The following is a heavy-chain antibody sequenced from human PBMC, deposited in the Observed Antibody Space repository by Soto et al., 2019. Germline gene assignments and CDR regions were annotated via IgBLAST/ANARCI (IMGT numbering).Heavy chain of an antibody. V-gene: IGHV3-23*01. J-gene: IGHJ6*02. CDR3: GKYSGSYPVYNGMNV. CDR2: ISASSDAA. Sequence: GGSLRLSCVASGLPFSTSAMNWVRQAPGKGLEWVSIISASSDAAYYAESVKGRFTSSRDNSKNTLYLQMDSLRPEDTAVYYCGKYSGSYPVYNGMNVWGHGTTVTVSS. CDR1: GLPFSTSA. D-gene: IGHD1-26*01.